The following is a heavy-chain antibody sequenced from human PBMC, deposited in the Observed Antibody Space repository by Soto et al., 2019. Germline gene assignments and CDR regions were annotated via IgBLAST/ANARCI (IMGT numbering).Heavy chain of an antibody. CDR3: ASLLRLGPGSYDYTWFDP. CDR2: IFYSGST. J-gene: IGHJ5*02. CDR1: GGSISNYY. Sequence: SETLSLTCTVSGGSISNYYWSWIRQPPGKGLEWIGGIFYSGSTNYSPSLRSRVTISVDTSKNQFSLKLSSVTAADTAVYYCASLLRLGPGSYDYTWFDPWGQGTRVTVSS. D-gene: IGHD3-10*01. V-gene: IGHV4-59*08.